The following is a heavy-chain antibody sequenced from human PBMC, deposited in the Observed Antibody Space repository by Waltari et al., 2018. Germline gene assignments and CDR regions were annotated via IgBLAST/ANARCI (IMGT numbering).Heavy chain of an antibody. D-gene: IGHD2-15*01. V-gene: IGHV3-48*03. J-gene: IGHJ3*02. CDR3: ARGSIARAFDI. CDR1: GFTFSSYE. CDR2: ISSSGSTI. Sequence: EVQLVESGGGLVQPGGSLRLSCAASGFTFSSYEMHWVRQAPGKGVEWVSYISSSGSTIYYADSVKGRFTISRDNAKNSLYLQMNSLRAEDTAVYYCARGSIARAFDIWGQGTMVTVSS.